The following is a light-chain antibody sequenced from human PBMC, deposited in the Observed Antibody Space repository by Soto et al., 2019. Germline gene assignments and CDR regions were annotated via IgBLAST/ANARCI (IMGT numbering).Light chain of an antibody. V-gene: IGKV1-39*01. J-gene: IGKJ1*01. CDR3: QQSYSTPWT. CDR1: QSINSY. CDR2: AAS. Sequence: DIQITQSPSSLSASVGDRVIITCRASQSINSYLNWYQQKPGEGPKLLIYAASSLQGGVPSRFSGSGSGTDFSLTISSLHPEDLATYFCQQSYSTPWTFGQGTKVDIK.